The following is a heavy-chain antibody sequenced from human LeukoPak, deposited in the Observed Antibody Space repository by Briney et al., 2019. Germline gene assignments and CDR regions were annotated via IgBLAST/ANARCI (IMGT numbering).Heavy chain of an antibody. CDR1: GGSISSVNW. CDR2: IYHSGST. CDR3: ARRDDSSAYPLR. D-gene: IGHD3-22*01. V-gene: IGHV4-4*02. Sequence: PSETLSLTCAVSGGSISSVNWWIWVRQPPGKGLEWIGEIYHSGSTNYKPSLKSRVTISVDKSKNQFSLRLTSVTAADTAVYYCARRDDSSAYPLRWGQGTPVTVSS. J-gene: IGHJ4*02.